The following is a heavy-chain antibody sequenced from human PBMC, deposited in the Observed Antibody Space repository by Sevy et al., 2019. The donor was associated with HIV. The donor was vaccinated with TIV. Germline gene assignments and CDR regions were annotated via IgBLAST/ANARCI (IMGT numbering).Heavy chain of an antibody. J-gene: IGHJ6*02. CDR1: GFTFSDYY. V-gene: IGHV3-11*01. D-gene: IGHD1-26*01. Sequence: GGSLRLSCAASGFTFSDYYINWIRQAPGKGLEWVSYISSSGSTIYYTDSVKGRFTISRDNAKNSLYLQMNSLRGEDTALYYCARDCNSATCLWGLDVWGQGTTVTVS. CDR3: ARDCNSATCLWGLDV. CDR2: ISSSGSTI.